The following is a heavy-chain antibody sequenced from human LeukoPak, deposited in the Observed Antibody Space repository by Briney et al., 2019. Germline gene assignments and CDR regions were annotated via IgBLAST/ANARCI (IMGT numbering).Heavy chain of an antibody. CDR3: ARALRDSSGYYSPGGY. V-gene: IGHV3-21*01. Sequence: GGSLRLSCAASGFTFSSYSMNWVRQAPGKGLEWVSSISSSSSYIYYADSVKGRFTISRDNAKNSLYLLMNSLRAEDTAVYYCARALRDSSGYYSPGGYWGQGTLVTVSS. D-gene: IGHD3-22*01. J-gene: IGHJ4*02. CDR2: ISSSSSYI. CDR1: GFTFSSYS.